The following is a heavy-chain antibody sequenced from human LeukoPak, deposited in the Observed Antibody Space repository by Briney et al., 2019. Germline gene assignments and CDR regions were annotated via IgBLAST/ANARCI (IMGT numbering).Heavy chain of an antibody. J-gene: IGHJ6*03. Sequence: SETLPLTCAVYGGSFSGYYWSWIRQPPGKGLEWIGEINHSGSTNYNPSLKSRVTISVDTSKNQFSLKLSSVTAADTAVYYCARGLNYYYYYYMDVWGKGTTVTVSS. CDR1: GGSFSGYY. CDR3: ARGLNYYYYYYMDV. V-gene: IGHV4-34*01. CDR2: INHSGST.